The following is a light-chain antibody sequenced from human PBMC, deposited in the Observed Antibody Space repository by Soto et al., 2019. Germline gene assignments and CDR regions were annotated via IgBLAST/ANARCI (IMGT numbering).Light chain of an antibody. CDR2: EGS. J-gene: IGLJ2*01. CDR3: CSYAGSSTGVV. V-gene: IGLV2-23*01. Sequence: QSALTQPASVSGSPGKSITISCTGTSSDVGSYNLVSWYQQHPGKAPKLMIYEGSKRPSGVSNRVSGSKSGNTASLTISGLQAEDEADYYCCSYAGSSTGVVFGGGTKLTVL. CDR1: SSDVGSYNL.